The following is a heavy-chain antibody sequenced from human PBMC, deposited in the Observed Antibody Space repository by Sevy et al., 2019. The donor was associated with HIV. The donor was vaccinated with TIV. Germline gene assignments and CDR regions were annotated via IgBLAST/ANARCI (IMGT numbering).Heavy chain of an antibody. D-gene: IGHD1-26*01. V-gene: IGHV3-7*01. Sequence: GGSLRLSCVASGFTLSSYWMSWVRQAPGKGLEWVANIKQDGNEKYYGDSVKGRFTISRDNAKNSLYLQMNSLRAEDTAVYYCARDLFSGSYSDDYWGQGTLVTVSS. CDR2: IKQDGNEK. CDR3: ARDLFSGSYSDDY. CDR1: GFTLSSYW. J-gene: IGHJ4*02.